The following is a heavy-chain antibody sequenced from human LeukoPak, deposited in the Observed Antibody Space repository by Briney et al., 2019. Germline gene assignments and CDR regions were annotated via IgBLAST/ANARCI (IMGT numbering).Heavy chain of an antibody. J-gene: IGHJ4*02. CDR2: IWYDGSNK. CDR1: GFTFSSYG. V-gene: IGHV3-33*01. Sequence: QPGRSLRLSCAASGFTFSSYGMHWVRQAPGKGLEWVAVIWYDGSNKYYADSVKGRFTISRDNSKNTLYLQMNSLRAEDTAVYYCARLTKGEQWLAYYFDYWGQGSLVTVSS. D-gene: IGHD6-19*01. CDR3: ARLTKGEQWLAYYFDY.